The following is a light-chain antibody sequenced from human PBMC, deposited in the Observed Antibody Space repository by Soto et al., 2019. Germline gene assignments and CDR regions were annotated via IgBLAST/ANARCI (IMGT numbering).Light chain of an antibody. CDR1: SSDVGGYNY. Sequence: QSVLTQPASVSGSPGQSITISCTGTSSDVGGYNYVSWYQQHPGKAPKLMIYDVSNRPSGVSNRFSGSKSGNTASLTISGLQAEDEVNYSGSSYTSTRPFEVFGPGTKVP. CDR2: DVS. J-gene: IGLJ1*01. V-gene: IGLV2-14*01. CDR3: SSYTSTRPFEV.